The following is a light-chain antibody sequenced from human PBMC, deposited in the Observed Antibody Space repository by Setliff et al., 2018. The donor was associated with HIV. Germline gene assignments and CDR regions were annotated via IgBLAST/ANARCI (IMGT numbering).Light chain of an antibody. V-gene: IGLV2-14*03. CDR1: SSDIVAFDF. J-gene: IGLJ1*01. CDR3: ASYANSDVCI. Sequence: QSVLAQPASVSGSCGQSITVSCTGNSSDIVAFDFVSWYRQHPGKDPELLWYDVTTRLSGVSYRFSGSKSGNTASLTISGLQAEDEADYYRASYANSDVCIFGSGTKVTVL. CDR2: DVT.